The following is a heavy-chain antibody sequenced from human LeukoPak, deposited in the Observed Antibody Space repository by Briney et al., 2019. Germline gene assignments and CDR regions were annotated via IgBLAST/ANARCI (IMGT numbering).Heavy chain of an antibody. CDR1: GFTFSSYA. CDR2: ISGSGGST. V-gene: IGHV3-23*01. Sequence: PGGSLRLSCAASGFTFSSYAMSWVRQAPGKGLEWVSAISGSGGSTYYADSVKGRFTISRDNSKNTLYLQMNSLRAEDTAVYYCAKAESSGWQQGPEIDYWGQGTLVTVSS. D-gene: IGHD6-19*01. CDR3: AKAESSGWQQGPEIDY. J-gene: IGHJ4*02.